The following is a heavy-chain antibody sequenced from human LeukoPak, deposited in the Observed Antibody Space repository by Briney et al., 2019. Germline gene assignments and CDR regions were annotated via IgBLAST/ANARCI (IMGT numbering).Heavy chain of an antibody. D-gene: IGHD3-9*01. CDR2: ISGSGGST. CDR3: AKPYSGTILTGWFDP. J-gene: IGHJ5*02. Sequence: PGGSLRLSRAASGFSSSYAMTWVRQAPGKGLEWVSIISGSGGSTSYADSVKGRFTISRDNSKNTLYLQMNSLRAEDTALYYCAKPYSGTILTGWFDPWGQGTLVTVSS. V-gene: IGHV3-23*01. CDR1: GFSSSYA.